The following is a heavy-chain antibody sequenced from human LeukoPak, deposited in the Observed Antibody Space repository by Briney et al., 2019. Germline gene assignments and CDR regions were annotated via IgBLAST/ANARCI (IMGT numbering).Heavy chain of an antibody. V-gene: IGHV3-20*04. J-gene: IGHJ4*02. CDR2: INWNGGST. Sequence: GGSLRLSCAASGFTFDDYGMSWVRQAPGKGLEWVSGINWNGGSTGYADSVKGRFTISRDNSKNTLYLQMNSLRAEDTAVYYCAKALEEAGTTDYWGQGTLVTVSS. D-gene: IGHD1-7*01. CDR3: AKALEEAGTTDY. CDR1: GFTFDDYG.